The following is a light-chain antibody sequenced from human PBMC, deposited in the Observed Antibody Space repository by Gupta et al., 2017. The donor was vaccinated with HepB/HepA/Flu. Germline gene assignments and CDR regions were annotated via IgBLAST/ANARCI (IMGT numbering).Light chain of an antibody. CDR2: AAS. CDR1: QDISTS. Sequence: DIQLSQSPSFLSASVGDRVTITCRASQDISTSLAWYQQKPGKAPKLLMYAASTLESGVPSRFSGSGSGTDFTLTISSLEPEDSATYFCQQLNSYLFTFGPGTKVDIK. V-gene: IGKV1-9*01. J-gene: IGKJ3*01. CDR3: QQLNSYLFT.